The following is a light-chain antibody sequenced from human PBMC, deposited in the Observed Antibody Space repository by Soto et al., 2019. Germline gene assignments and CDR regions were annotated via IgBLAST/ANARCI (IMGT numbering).Light chain of an antibody. V-gene: IGKV1-16*01. Sequence: DIQMTQSPSSLSASVGDRVTITCRASHDTSNSVAWFQQRPGMAPKSLIYGASSLQSGVSSRFSGSGSGTQFTLTSSSLQPEDFATYYCQQYSSFPYTFGQGTKLEIK. J-gene: IGKJ2*01. CDR1: HDTSNS. CDR2: GAS. CDR3: QQYSSFPYT.